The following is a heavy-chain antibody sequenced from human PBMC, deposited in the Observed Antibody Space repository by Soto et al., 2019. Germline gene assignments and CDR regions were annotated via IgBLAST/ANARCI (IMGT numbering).Heavy chain of an antibody. Sequence: QVQLVQSGAEVKKPGSSVKVSCKASGGTFSSYAISWVRQAPGQGLEWMGGIIPIFGTANYAQKFQGRVTITADESTSPAYMELSSLRSEDTAVYYCARAGTGYYDSSGYVGFAYWGQGTLVTVSS. CDR2: IIPIFGTA. V-gene: IGHV1-69*01. D-gene: IGHD3-22*01. CDR1: GGTFSSYA. J-gene: IGHJ4*02. CDR3: ARAGTGYYDSSGYVGFAY.